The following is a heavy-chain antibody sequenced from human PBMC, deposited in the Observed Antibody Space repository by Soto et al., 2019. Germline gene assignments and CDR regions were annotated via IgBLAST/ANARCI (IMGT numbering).Heavy chain of an antibody. J-gene: IGHJ6*02. CDR3: ARAVAGTLPKNPEYYYYGMDV. Sequence: ASVKVSCKASGGTFSSYAISWVRQAPGQGLEWMGGIIPIFGTANYAQKFQGRVTITADESTSTAYMELSSLRSEDTAVYYCARAVAGTLPKNPEYYYYGMDVWGQGTTVTVSS. CDR1: GGTFSSYA. V-gene: IGHV1-69*13. CDR2: IIPIFGTA. D-gene: IGHD6-19*01.